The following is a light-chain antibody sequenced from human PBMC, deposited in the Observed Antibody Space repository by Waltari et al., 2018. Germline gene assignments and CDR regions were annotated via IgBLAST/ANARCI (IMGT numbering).Light chain of an antibody. CDR2: WAS. J-gene: IGKJ2*01. CDR1: QSVLYSSNNKNY. CDR3: QQYYSTLPYT. V-gene: IGKV4-1*01. Sequence: GSLGERATINCKSSQSVLYSSNNKNYLAWYQQKPGQPPKLLIYWASTRESGVPDRFSGSGSGTDFTLTISSLQAEDVVVYYCQQYYSTLPYTFGQGTKLEIK.